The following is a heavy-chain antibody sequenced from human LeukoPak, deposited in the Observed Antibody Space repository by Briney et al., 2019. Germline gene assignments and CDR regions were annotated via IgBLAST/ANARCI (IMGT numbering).Heavy chain of an antibody. CDR2: ISYDGSNK. V-gene: IGHV3-30-3*01. Sequence: GGSLRLSCAAPGFTFSSYAMHWVRQAPGKGLGWVAVISYDGSNKYYAASVKGRFTISRDNSKNTLYLQMNSLRAEDTAVYYCARGTHIVVVVDYGTDVWGQGTTVTVSS. D-gene: IGHD2-15*01. CDR1: GFTFSSYA. J-gene: IGHJ6*02. CDR3: ARGTHIVVVVDYGTDV.